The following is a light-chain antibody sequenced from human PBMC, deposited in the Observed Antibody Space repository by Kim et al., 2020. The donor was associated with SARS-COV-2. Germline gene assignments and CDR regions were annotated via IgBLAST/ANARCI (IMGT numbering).Light chain of an antibody. CDR2: DVS. Sequence: QSVLTQPASVSGSPGQSITISCTGTSSDVGDYNYVSWYQQHPGKAPKLMIYDVSNRPPGVSNRFSGSKSGNTASLTISGLQAEDEADYYCSSYTSSSTVFGGGTQLTVL. J-gene: IGLJ2*01. CDR1: SSDVGDYNY. V-gene: IGLV2-14*03. CDR3: SSYTSSSTV.